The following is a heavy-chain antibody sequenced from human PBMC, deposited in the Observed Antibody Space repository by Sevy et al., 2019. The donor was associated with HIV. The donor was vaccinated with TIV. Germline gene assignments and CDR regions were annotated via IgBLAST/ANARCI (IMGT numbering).Heavy chain of an antibody. Sequence: ASVKVSCKASGGTFSSYAISWVRQAPGQGLEWMGGIIPIFGTANYAQKFQGRVTITADESTSPAYMELSSLRSEDTAVYYCARGIAAAGIGWFDPWGQGTLVTVSS. J-gene: IGHJ5*02. V-gene: IGHV1-69*13. CDR2: IIPIFGTA. CDR1: GGTFSSYA. D-gene: IGHD6-13*01. CDR3: ARGIAAAGIGWFDP.